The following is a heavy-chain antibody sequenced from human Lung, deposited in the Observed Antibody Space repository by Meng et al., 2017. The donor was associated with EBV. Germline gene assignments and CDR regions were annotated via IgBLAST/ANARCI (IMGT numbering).Heavy chain of an antibody. D-gene: IGHD6-19*01. CDR1: GGSIRSSNW. V-gene: IGHV4-4*02. CDR3: ARGGSSGWY. J-gene: IGHJ4*02. Sequence: GPRRESGPRLVSPSGTLPLPCASSGGSIRSSNWWSRVRQPPGKGLEWIGEIYHSGSTNYNPSLKSRVTISVDKSKNQFSLKLSSVTAADTAVYYCARGGSSGWYWGQGTLVTVSS. CDR2: IYHSGST.